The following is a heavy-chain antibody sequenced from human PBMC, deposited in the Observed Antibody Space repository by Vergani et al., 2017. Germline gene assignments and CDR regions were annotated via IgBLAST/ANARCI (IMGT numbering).Heavy chain of an antibody. Sequence: QVQLVQSGAEVKKPGASVKVSCKASGYTFTGYYMHWVRQAPGQGLEWMGWINPNSGGTNYAQKFQGRVTMTRDTSISTAYMELSRLRSDYTAVYYCARGWWAAAGRRRDAFAIWGQGTMVTVSS. CDR1: GYTFTGYY. J-gene: IGHJ3*02. V-gene: IGHV1-2*02. D-gene: IGHD6-13*01. CDR3: ARGWWAAAGRRRDAFAI. CDR2: INPNSGGT.